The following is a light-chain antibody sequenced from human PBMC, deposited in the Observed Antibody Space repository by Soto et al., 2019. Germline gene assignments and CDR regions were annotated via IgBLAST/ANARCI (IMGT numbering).Light chain of an antibody. V-gene: IGLV2-14*01. CDR3: GSNTSSSSV. CDR2: EVS. J-gene: IGLJ3*02. CDR1: SRDVGGYNY. Sequence: QSALTQPASVSGSPGQTITISCTGTSRDVGGYNYVSWYQQHPGKAPKLMIYEVSNRPSGVSNRFSGSKSGTTASLTISGVEAEDESDHYYGSNTSSSSVFGGGTKLTVL.